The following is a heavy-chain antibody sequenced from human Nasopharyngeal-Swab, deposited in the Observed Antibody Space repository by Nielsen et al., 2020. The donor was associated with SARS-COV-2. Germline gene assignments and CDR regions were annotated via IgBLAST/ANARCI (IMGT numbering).Heavy chain of an antibody. CDR3: ARDGSSSYDY. D-gene: IGHD6-13*01. Sequence: GGSLRLSCAASGFTFSSYAMHWVRQAPGKGLEWVAVISYDGSNKYYADSVKGRFTISRDNSKNTLYLQMNSLRAEDTAVYYCARDGSSSYDYWGQGTLVTASS. V-gene: IGHV3-30-3*01. J-gene: IGHJ4*02. CDR1: GFTFSSYA. CDR2: ISYDGSNK.